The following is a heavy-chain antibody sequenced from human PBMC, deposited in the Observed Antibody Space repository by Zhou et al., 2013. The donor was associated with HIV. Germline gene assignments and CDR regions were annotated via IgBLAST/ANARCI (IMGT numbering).Heavy chain of an antibody. CDR2: MNPNSGNT. Sequence: QVQLVQSGAEVKKPGASVKISCKTSGYTFTSNDVNWLRQAAGQGLEWMGWMNPNSGNTGYAQNFQGRITMTSDTSIATAYMELSSLTSDDTAVYFCARSSGTYYNRKYFDHWGPGTLVTVSS. CDR3: ARSSGTYYNRKYFDH. D-gene: IGHD3-10*01. V-gene: IGHV1-8*01. CDR1: GYTFTSND. J-gene: IGHJ4*02.